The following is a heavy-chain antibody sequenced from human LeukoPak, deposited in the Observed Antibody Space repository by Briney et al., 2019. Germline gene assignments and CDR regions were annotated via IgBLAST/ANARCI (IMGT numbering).Heavy chain of an antibody. D-gene: IGHD6-19*01. CDR3: ARIGYRSSSFDY. CDR1: GFTFSNYW. V-gene: IGHV3-7*01. J-gene: IGHJ4*02. CDR2: IRQDGSEK. Sequence: GGSLRLSCAASGFTFSNYWMSWVRQAPGKGLEWVANIRQDGSEKNYVDSMKGRFTISRDNAKNSLYLQMNSLRAEDTAVYYCARIGYRSSSFDYWGQGTLVTVSS.